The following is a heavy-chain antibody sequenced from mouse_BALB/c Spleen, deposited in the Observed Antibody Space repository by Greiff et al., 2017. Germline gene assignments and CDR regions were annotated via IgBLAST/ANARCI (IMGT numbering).Heavy chain of an antibody. CDR1: GFAFSSYD. CDR2: ISSGGGST. Sequence: EVQRVESGGGLVKPGGSLKLSCAASGFAFSSYDMSWVRQTPEKRLEWVAYISSGGGSTYYPDTVKGRFTISRDNAKNTLYLQMSSLKSEDTAMYYCARQDYGSSSFDYWGQGTTLTVSS. J-gene: IGHJ2*01. V-gene: IGHV5-12-1*01. D-gene: IGHD1-1*01. CDR3: ARQDYGSSSFDY.